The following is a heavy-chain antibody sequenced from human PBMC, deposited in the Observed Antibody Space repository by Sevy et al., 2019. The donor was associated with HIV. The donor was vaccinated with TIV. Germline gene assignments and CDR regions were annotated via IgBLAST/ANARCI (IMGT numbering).Heavy chain of an antibody. Sequence: ASVKVSCMVSGYTLSELSMHWERQAPGKGLEWMGSFDPEDDETIYAQKFQGRVTMTEDTSKDTAYMELNSLRSEDTAVYYCATTKDYYDSSGSPFDYWGQGTLVTVSS. V-gene: IGHV1-24*01. J-gene: IGHJ4*02. CDR3: ATTKDYYDSSGSPFDY. CDR2: FDPEDDET. D-gene: IGHD3-22*01. CDR1: GYTLSELS.